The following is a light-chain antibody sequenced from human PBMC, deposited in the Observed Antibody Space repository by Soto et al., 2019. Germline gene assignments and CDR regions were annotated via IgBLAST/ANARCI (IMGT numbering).Light chain of an antibody. V-gene: IGKV3-15*01. Sequence: EIVMTQSPATLSVSPGERATLSCRAGQSVSINLAWYQQKPGQAPRLLIYGASSRATGIPARFSGSGSGTEFTLTISSLQSEDSAVYFCQQYNNWPRTFGQGTKVDIK. J-gene: IGKJ1*01. CDR1: QSVSIN. CDR2: GAS. CDR3: QQYNNWPRT.